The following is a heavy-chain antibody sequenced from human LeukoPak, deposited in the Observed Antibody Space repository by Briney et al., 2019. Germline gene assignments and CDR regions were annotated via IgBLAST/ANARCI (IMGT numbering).Heavy chain of an antibody. Sequence: GASVKVSCKASGGTFSSYAISWVRQAPGQGLEWMGGIIPIFGTANYAQKFQGRVTITADESTSTAYMELSSLRSEDTAVYYCARRLLLGGTSSKRTTWFDPWGQGTLVTVSS. CDR2: IIPIFGTA. V-gene: IGHV1-69*13. CDR3: ARRLLLGGTSSKRTTWFDP. D-gene: IGHD2-2*01. CDR1: GGTFSSYA. J-gene: IGHJ5*02.